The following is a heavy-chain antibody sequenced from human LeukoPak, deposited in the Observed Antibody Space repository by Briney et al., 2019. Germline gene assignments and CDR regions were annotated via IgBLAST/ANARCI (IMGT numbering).Heavy chain of an antibody. CDR1: GFTFNTYW. CDR2: ISYDGSNK. J-gene: IGHJ3*02. Sequence: RAGGSLRLSCAASGFTFNTYWMSWVRQAPGKGLEWVAVISYDGSNKYYADSVKGRFTISRDNSKNTLYLQMNSLRAEDTAVYYCARVGPIAYDSSGYYYGDDAFDIWGQGTMVTVSS. CDR3: ARVGPIAYDSSGYYYGDDAFDI. V-gene: IGHV3-30-3*01. D-gene: IGHD3-22*01.